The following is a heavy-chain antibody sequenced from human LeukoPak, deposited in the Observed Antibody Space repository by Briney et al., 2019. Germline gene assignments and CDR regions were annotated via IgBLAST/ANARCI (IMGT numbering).Heavy chain of an antibody. J-gene: IGHJ5*02. CDR1: GFTVGSNY. V-gene: IGHV3-66*01. Sequence: PGGSLRLSCAASGFTVGSNYMSWVRQAPGKGLEWVSVIYSGGSTYYADSVKGRFTISRDNSKNTLYLQMNSLRAEDTAVYYCARVSGYSYHGFDPWGQGTLVTVSS. CDR2: IYSGGST. CDR3: ARVSGYSYHGFDP. D-gene: IGHD5-18*01.